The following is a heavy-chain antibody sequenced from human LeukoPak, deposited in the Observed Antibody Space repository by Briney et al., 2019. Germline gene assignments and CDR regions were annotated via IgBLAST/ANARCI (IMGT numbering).Heavy chain of an antibody. V-gene: IGHV3-53*01. CDR2: IYSGGST. CDR1: GFTVSSNY. D-gene: IGHD3-22*01. CDR3: ARDSLLKGDSSGYLY. Sequence: GGSLRLSCAASGFTVSSNYISWVRQAPGKGLEWVSVIYSGGSTYYADSVKGRFTISRDNSKNTLYLQMNSLRAEDTAVYYCARDSLLKGDSSGYLYWGQGTLVTVSS. J-gene: IGHJ4*02.